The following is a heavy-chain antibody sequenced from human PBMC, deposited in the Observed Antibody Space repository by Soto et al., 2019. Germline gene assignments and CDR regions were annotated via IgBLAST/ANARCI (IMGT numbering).Heavy chain of an antibody. CDR2: MSGSGDNT. V-gene: IGHV3-23*01. CDR3: AKGSYTNYNWFDP. J-gene: IGHJ5*02. Sequence: EVQLLESGGGLVQPGGSLRLSCAASGFTFSSHAMSWVRQAPGKGLEWVSSMSGSGDNTYHADSVKGRSTVSRDNSKNTLYLQMNSLRVEDTAVYYCAKGSYTNYNWFDPWGQGTLVTVSS. D-gene: IGHD4-4*01. CDR1: GFTFSSHA.